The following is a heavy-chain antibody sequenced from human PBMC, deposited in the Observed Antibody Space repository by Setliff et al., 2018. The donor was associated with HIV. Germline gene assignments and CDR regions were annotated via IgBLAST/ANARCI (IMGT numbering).Heavy chain of an antibody. CDR3: ASIELAAMVPVDY. CDR2: ITNSARST. J-gene: IGHJ4*02. D-gene: IGHD5-18*01. Sequence: GGSLRLSCVASGFTFSSYAMSWVRQAPGKGLEWVLTITNSARSTHSADSVKGRFTISRDDSRKTLYLQMNSLRVEDTAVYYCASIELAAMVPVDYWGQGTLVTVSS. CDR1: GFTFSSYA. V-gene: IGHV3-23*05.